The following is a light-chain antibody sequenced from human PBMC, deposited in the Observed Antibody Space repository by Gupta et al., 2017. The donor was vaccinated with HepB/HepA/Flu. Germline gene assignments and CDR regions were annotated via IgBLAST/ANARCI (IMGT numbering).Light chain of an antibody. Sequence: SALPQPASVSGSPGQSISISCTGTSSDIGGYNYVSWYQQHPGKAPKLMIYDVNNRPAGVANRFSGSKSGNTASLTISGLKEEDEADYYCSSYTNSDPVVFGGGTKLTVL. CDR2: DVN. J-gene: IGLJ2*01. CDR1: SSDIGGYNY. V-gene: IGLV2-14*03. CDR3: SSYTNSDPVV.